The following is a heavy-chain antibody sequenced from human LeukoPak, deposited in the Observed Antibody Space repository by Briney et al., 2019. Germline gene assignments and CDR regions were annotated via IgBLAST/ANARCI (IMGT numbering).Heavy chain of an antibody. CDR2: IKQDGSEK. Sequence: GGSLRLSCAASGFTFSSYWMSWVRQAPGKGLEWVANIKQDGSEKWYVDSVKGRFTISRDNAKNSLYLQMNSLRVEDTAVYYCAREFRSGYNSRWFDYWGQGTLVTVSS. J-gene: IGHJ5*01. CDR1: GFTFSSYW. CDR3: AREFRSGYNSRWFDY. D-gene: IGHD6-19*01. V-gene: IGHV3-7*01.